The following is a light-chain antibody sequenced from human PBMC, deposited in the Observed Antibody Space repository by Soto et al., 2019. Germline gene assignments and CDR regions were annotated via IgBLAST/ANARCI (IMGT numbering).Light chain of an antibody. Sequence: QSALTQPASVSGSPGQTITISCTGSSSDVGGCNYVSWYQQHPGKAPKLLIYDVSNRPSGVSDRFSGSKSGNTASLTISGLQAEDEADYYCRSYTSSRTLLFGGGTKLTVL. CDR2: DVS. CDR3: RSYTSSRTLL. V-gene: IGLV2-14*01. J-gene: IGLJ2*01. CDR1: SSDVGGCNY.